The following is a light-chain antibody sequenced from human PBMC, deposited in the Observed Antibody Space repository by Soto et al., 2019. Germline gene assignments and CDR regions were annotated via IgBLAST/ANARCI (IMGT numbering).Light chain of an antibody. V-gene: IGLV2-14*03. J-gene: IGLJ1*01. CDR3: SSYTSTSAPYV. Sequence: QSVLTQPASVSGFPGQSITISSTGTSSEKGGYDYVSWYQQHPGKAPKLIIYDVSGRPSGVSNRFSGSKSANTASLTISGLQAEDEAGYHCSSYTSTSAPYVFGTGTKVTVL. CDR1: SSEKGGYDY. CDR2: DVS.